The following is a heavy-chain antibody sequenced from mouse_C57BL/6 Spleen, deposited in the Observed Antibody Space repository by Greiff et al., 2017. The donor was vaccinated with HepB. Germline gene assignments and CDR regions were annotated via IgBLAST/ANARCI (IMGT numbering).Heavy chain of an antibody. CDR1: GFSLTSYG. V-gene: IGHV2-6*01. Sequence: QVQLKESGPGLVAPSQSLSITCTVSGFSLTSYGVDWVRQSPGKGLEWLGVIWGVGSTNYNSALKSRLSISKDNSKSQVFLKMNSLQTDDTAMYYCATLDSSGPYAMDYWGQGTSVTVSS. CDR3: ATLDSSGPYAMDY. D-gene: IGHD3-2*02. CDR2: IWGVGST. J-gene: IGHJ4*01.